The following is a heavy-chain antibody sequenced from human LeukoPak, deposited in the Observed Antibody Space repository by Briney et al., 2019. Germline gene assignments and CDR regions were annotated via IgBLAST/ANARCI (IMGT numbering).Heavy chain of an antibody. Sequence: SVKVSCKASGFTFTRSAMQWVRQVRGQRLEWIGWIVVGSGNTKYAQKFQERVTITRDMSTGTAYMELSSLRSEDTAVYYCAASGFGFGELPSYFYYYMDVWGKGTTVTISS. CDR3: AASGFGFGELPSYFYYYMDV. CDR1: GFTFTRSA. D-gene: IGHD3-10*01. V-gene: IGHV1-58*02. J-gene: IGHJ6*03. CDR2: IVVGSGNT.